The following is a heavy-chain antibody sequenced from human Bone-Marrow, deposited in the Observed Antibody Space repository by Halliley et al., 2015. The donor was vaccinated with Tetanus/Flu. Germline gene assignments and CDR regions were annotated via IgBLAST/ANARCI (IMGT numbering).Heavy chain of an antibody. Sequence: SLRLSCAASGFTFSSYWMSWVRQAPGRGLEWVAHTKQDGSEKHYLDSVKGRFTISRDNAKRTLDLQMNSLTAEDTAVYYCARVSEGYYHYGMDVLGQGTTVPVSS. CDR1: GFTFSSYW. CDR2: TKQDGSEK. CDR3: ARVSEGYYHYGMDV. V-gene: IGHV3-7*03. J-gene: IGHJ6*02.